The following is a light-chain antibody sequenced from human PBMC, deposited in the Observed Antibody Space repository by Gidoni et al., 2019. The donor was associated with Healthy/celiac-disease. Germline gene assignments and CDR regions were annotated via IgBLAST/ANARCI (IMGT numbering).Light chain of an antibody. CDR1: QSVSSY. CDR2: VAS. J-gene: IGKJ5*01. Sequence: EIVLTQSPATLSLSPGERATLSCRASQSVSSYLAWYQQKPGQAPRLLIYVASNRDTGIPARFSGSGSGTDFTLTISSLEPEDFAVYYCQQRSNWPPITFGQGTRLEIK. V-gene: IGKV3-11*01. CDR3: QQRSNWPPIT.